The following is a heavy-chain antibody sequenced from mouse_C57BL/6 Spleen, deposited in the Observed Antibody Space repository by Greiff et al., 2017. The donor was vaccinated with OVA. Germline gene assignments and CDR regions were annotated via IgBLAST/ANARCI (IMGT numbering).Heavy chain of an antibody. CDR2: IYPRDGST. CDR3: ARYGSSYHAYYFDY. D-gene: IGHD1-1*01. J-gene: IGHJ2*01. V-gene: IGHV1-85*01. CDR1: GYTFPSYD. Sequence: QVQLQQSGPELVKPGASVKLSCKASGYTFPSYDINWVKQRPGQGLEWIGWIYPRDGSTKYNEKFKGKATLTVDTSSSTAYMELHSLTSEDSAVYFCARYGSSYHAYYFDYWGQGTTLTVSS.